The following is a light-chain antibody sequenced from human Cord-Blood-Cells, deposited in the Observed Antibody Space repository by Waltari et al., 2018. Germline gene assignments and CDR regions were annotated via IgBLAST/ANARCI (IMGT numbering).Light chain of an antibody. CDR1: QSVSSN. Sequence: EIVMTQSPATLSVSPGERATLSCRASQSVSSNLAWYQQKPGQAPRLRIYGASTRATGIPARCSGSGSGTEFTLTISSLQSEDFAVYYCQQYNNWPWTFGQGTKVEIK. CDR2: GAS. CDR3: QQYNNWPWT. V-gene: IGKV3-15*01. J-gene: IGKJ1*01.